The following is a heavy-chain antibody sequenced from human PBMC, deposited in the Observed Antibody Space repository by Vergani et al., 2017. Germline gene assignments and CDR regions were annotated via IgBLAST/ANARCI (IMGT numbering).Heavy chain of an antibody. CDR2: IRYDGSNK. CDR1: GFTFSSYG. CDR3: ARAEQIVGATFDY. V-gene: IGHV3-30*02. D-gene: IGHD1-26*01. J-gene: IGHJ4*02. Sequence: QVQLVESGGGVVQPGGSLRLSCAASGFTFSSYGMHWVRQAPGKGLEWVAFIRYDGSNKYYADSVKGRFTISRDNSKNQLYLQMNSLRAEDTAVYSCARAEQIVGATFDYGGQGSLVTVSS.